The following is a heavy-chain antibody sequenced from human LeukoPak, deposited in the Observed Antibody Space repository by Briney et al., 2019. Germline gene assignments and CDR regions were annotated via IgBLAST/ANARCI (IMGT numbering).Heavy chain of an antibody. CDR3: ARDTLGQLLYYYYYGMDV. Sequence: GGSLRLSCAASGFTFSSYEMNWVRQAPGKGLEWVSYISSSGSTIYYADSVKGRFTISRDNAKNSLYLQMNSLRAEDTAVYYCARDTLGQLLYYYYYGMDVWGKGTTVTVSS. V-gene: IGHV3-48*03. CDR1: GFTFSSYE. CDR2: ISSSGSTI. D-gene: IGHD2-2*02. J-gene: IGHJ6*04.